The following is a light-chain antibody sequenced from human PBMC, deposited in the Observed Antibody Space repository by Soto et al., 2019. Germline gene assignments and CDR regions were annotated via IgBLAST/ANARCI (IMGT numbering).Light chain of an antibody. CDR3: QHYGGMWA. Sequence: DIQMTQSPSSLSASVGDRVTITCRASQSISSYLNWYQQRPGKAPKRLIYAASSLQSGVPSRFSGSGSGTEFILTINSLQPDDFATYCCQHYGGMWAFGQGTKVDIK. CDR2: AAS. V-gene: IGKV1-39*01. J-gene: IGKJ1*01. CDR1: QSISSY.